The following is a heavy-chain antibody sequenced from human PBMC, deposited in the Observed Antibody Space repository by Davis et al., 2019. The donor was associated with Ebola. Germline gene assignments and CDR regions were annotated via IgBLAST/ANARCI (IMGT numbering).Heavy chain of an antibody. CDR3: AFRYGSDAFDI. CDR1: GYTFTNYD. D-gene: IGHD2-15*01. J-gene: IGHJ3*02. CDR2: MNPNSGNT. Sequence: AASVKVSCKASGYTFTNYDIGWVRQATGQGLEWMGWMNPNSGNTGYAQKLQDRVTMTRNTSISTAYMELSSLRSKDTAVYYCAFRYGSDAFDIWGQGTMVTVSS. V-gene: IGHV1-8*01.